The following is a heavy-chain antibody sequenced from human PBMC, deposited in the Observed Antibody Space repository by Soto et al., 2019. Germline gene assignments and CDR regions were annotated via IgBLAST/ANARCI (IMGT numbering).Heavy chain of an antibody. CDR3: ASPGARRGGYYYYGMDV. J-gene: IGHJ6*02. CDR1: GYTFTSYG. V-gene: IGHV1-18*01. Sequence: ASVKVSCKASGYTFTSYGISWVRQAPGQGLEWMGWISAYNGNTNYAQKLQGRVTMTTDTSTSTAYMELRSLRSDDTAVYYCASPGARRGGYYYYGMDVWGQGTTVTVSS. D-gene: IGHD7-27*01. CDR2: ISAYNGNT.